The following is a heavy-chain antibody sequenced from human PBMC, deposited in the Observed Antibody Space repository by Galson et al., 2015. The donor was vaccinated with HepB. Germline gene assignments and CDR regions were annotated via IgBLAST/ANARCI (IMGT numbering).Heavy chain of an antibody. D-gene: IGHD2-21*01. V-gene: IGHV3-33*08. CDR1: GFTFSSYG. CDR3: ARMVNVDGNPSKGPLDY. CDR2: IWSDGSNT. J-gene: IGHJ4*02. Sequence: SLRLSCAASGFTFSSYGMHWVRQAPGKGLEWVAVIWSDGSNTKYADSVKGRFTISRDNSKNTLYLQMNTLRGEDTAVYHCARMVNVDGNPSKGPLDYWGQGTLVTVSS.